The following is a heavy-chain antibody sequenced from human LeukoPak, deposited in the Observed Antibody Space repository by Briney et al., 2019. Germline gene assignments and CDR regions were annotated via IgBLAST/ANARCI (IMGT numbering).Heavy chain of an antibody. CDR2: IYYSGST. J-gene: IGHJ4*02. CDR3: ARVYSSGWRLDY. Sequence: PSETLSLTCTVSGGSISSSSYYWGWIRQPPRKGLEWTGSIYYSGSTYYNPSLKSRVTISVDTSKNQFSLKLSSVTAADTAVYYCARVYSSGWRLDYWGQGTLVTVSS. CDR1: GGSISSSSYY. D-gene: IGHD6-19*01. V-gene: IGHV4-39*07.